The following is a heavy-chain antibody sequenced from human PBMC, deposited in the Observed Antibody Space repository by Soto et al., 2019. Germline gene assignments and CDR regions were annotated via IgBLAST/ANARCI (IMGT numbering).Heavy chain of an antibody. CDR2: IYYSGST. J-gene: IGHJ5*02. Sequence: QVQLQESGPGLVKPSETLSLICTVSGGSISSYYWSWIRQPPGKGLEWIGYIYYSGSTNYNPSHKSGVTISVDTSKNQFSLKLSSVTAADTAVYYCARQYYYGSGGYSWGWFDPWGQGTLVNVSS. CDR3: ARQYYYGSGGYSWGWFDP. D-gene: IGHD3-10*01. CDR1: GGSISSYY. V-gene: IGHV4-59*08.